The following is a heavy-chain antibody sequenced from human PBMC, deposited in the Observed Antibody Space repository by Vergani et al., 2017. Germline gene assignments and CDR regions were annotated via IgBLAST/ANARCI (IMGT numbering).Heavy chain of an antibody. J-gene: IGHJ5*02. V-gene: IGHV4-39*01. CDR1: GGSISSSSYY. Sequence: QLQLQESGPGLVKPSETLSLTCTVSGGSISSSSYYWGWIRQPPGKGLGWIGSIYYSGSTYYNPSLKSRVTISVDTSKHQFSLKLSSVTAADTAVYYCARRQDIVVVPEENXFDPWGQGTLVTVSS. D-gene: IGHD2-2*01. CDR3: ARRQDIVVVPEENXFDP. CDR2: IYYSGST.